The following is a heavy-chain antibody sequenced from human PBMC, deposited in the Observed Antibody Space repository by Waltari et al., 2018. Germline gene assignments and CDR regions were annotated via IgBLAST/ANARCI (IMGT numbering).Heavy chain of an antibody. CDR2: ISEGGGII. D-gene: IGHD7-27*01. V-gene: IGHV3-23*01. CDR1: FSTYV. Sequence: FSTYVMNWVRQAPGKGLEWVSSISEGGGIINYADSVKGRFTISRDNSKNTVYLQMKSLRAEDTAVYYCARGSGVDYWGQGTLVTISS. J-gene: IGHJ4*02. CDR3: ARGSGVDY.